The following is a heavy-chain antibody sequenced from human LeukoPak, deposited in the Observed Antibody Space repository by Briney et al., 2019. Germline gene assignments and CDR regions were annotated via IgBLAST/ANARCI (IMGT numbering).Heavy chain of an antibody. J-gene: IGHJ3*02. CDR3: ARVCLIGCGGDSHDPLDI. V-gene: IGHV1-2*02. CDR2: ITPYTGDT. Sequence: ASVKVSCKASGYTFTGYYIHWVRQAPGQGLEWLGWITPYTGDTNYAQRFQGRVSMTRDTSIRTAYVELSSLTSDDTATYFCARVCLIGCGGDSHDPLDIWGQGTMVTVSS. CDR1: GYTFTGYY. D-gene: IGHD2-21*02.